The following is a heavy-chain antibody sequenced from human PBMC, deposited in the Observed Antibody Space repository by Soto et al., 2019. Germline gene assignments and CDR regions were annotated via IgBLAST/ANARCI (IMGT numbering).Heavy chain of an antibody. V-gene: IGHV3-30*03. Sequence: GGSLRLSCAASGFTFSSYGMHWVRQAPGKGLEWVAVISYDGSNKYYADSVKGRFTISRDNSKNTLYLQMNSLRAEDTAVYYCASAQDIVVVPAAPSPRYYYYMDVWGKGTTVTVSS. CDR1: GFTFSSYG. J-gene: IGHJ6*03. D-gene: IGHD2-2*01. CDR3: ASAQDIVVVPAAPSPRYYYYMDV. CDR2: ISYDGSNK.